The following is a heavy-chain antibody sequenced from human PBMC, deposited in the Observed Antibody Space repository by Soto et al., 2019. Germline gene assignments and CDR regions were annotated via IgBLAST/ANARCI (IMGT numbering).Heavy chain of an antibody. J-gene: IGHJ3*02. CDR1: GFTFDDYA. CDR2: ISWNSGSI. V-gene: IGHV3-9*01. Sequence: EVQLVESGGGLVQPGRSLRLSCAASGFTFDDYAMHWVRQAPGKGLEWVSGISWNSGSIGYADSVKGRFTISRDNAKNSLYLQMNSLRAEDTALYYCAKDMEKGGSGWYAGDAFDIWGQGTMVTVSS. D-gene: IGHD6-19*01. CDR3: AKDMEKGGSGWYAGDAFDI.